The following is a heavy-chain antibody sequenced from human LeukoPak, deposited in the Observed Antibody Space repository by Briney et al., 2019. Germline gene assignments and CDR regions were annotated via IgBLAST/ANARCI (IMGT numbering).Heavy chain of an antibody. CDR3: AKVGGDYYYDSSGYYPS. Sequence: GGSLRLSCAASGFTFSTYGMNWVRQAPGKGLEWVSYISTGSSTIYYADSVKGRFTISRDNSKNTLYLQMNSLRAEDTAVYYCAKVGGDYYYDSSGYYPSWGQGTLVTVSS. CDR1: GFTFSTYG. J-gene: IGHJ4*02. CDR2: ISTGSSTI. V-gene: IGHV3-48*01. D-gene: IGHD3-22*01.